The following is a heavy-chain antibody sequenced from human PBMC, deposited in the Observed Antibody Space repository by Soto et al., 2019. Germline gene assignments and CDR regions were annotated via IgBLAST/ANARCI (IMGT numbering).Heavy chain of an antibody. CDR1: GHTLTLLA. V-gene: IGHV1-24*01. CDR3: STDFSRGE. CDR2: FDPEDGEA. D-gene: IGHD3-16*01. J-gene: IGHJ4*02. Sequence: XSVKVSCKLSGHTLTLLAIHWVRQAPGKGLEWMGGFDPEDGEAVYAQKFQGRVTMPEDTSTDTAYLELSSLRSEDTAVYYCSTDFSRGEWGQGTLVTVSS.